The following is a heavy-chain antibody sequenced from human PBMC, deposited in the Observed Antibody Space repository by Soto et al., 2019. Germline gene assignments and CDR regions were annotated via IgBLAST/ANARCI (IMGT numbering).Heavy chain of an antibody. CDR3: ARAGGLLLDY. V-gene: IGHV3-30-3*01. Sequence: QVQLVASGGGVVQPGRSLRLSCAASGFTFSSYAMPWVRQAPGKGLEWVAVISYDGSNKYYADPVKGRFTISRDISKNTLYLQMNSLRAEDTAVYYCARAGGLLLDYWGQGTLVTVSS. CDR1: GFTFSSYA. J-gene: IGHJ4*02. CDR2: ISYDGSNK.